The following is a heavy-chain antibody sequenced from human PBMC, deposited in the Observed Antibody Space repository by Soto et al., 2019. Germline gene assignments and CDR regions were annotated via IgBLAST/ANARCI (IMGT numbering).Heavy chain of an antibody. CDR3: AADPSAASNYYYYYGMDV. D-gene: IGHD2-15*01. CDR2: IVVGSGNT. V-gene: IGHV1-58*01. CDR1: GFTFTSSA. Sequence: SVKVSCKASGFTFTSSAVQWVRQARGQRLEWIGWIVVGSGNTNYAQKFQERVTITRDMSTSTAYMELSSLRSEDTAVYYCAADPSAASNYYYYYGMDVWGQGTTVTVSS. J-gene: IGHJ6*02.